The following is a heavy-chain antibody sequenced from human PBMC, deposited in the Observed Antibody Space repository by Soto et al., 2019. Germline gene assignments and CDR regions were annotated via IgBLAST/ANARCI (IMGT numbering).Heavy chain of an antibody. J-gene: IGHJ4*02. CDR2: FIPMLGIA. D-gene: IGHD3-22*01. CDR3: ASLYDDTSGNFGY. Sequence: SVKVSCKASGDSFSRSTFSWVRQAPGQGLEWMGRFIPMLGIANYAQTFQGRVTITADKSTSTAYMDLSSLRSEDTAVYYCASLYDDTSGNFGYWGQGTLVTVS. V-gene: IGHV1-69*02. CDR1: GDSFSRST.